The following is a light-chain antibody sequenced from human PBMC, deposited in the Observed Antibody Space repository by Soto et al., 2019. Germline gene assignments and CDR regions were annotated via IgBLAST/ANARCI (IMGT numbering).Light chain of an antibody. CDR1: SSDVGGYNY. CDR2: DVS. Sequence: QSVLTQPASVSGSPGQSITISCTGTSSDVGGYNYVSWYQHHPGKAPKLMIYDVSNRPSGVSNRFPGSKSGNTASLTISGLQPEDEADYYCSSYTTSNTRQLVFGTGTKLTVL. J-gene: IGLJ1*01. CDR3: SSYTTSNTRQLV. V-gene: IGLV2-14*03.